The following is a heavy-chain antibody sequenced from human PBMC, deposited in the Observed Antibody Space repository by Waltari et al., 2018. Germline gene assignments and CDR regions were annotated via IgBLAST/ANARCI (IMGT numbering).Heavy chain of an antibody. D-gene: IGHD2-8*01. CDR3: ASGRTYGQTGDY. CDR1: GFPFSDHY. CDR2: TRKKANSYSK. V-gene: IGHV3-72*01. Sequence: EVQLVESGGGLVQPGGSLRLSCAASGFPFSDHYMDWVRKAPGKGREWVGRTRKKANSYSKEYAASVKGRFTISRDESKNSVFLEMNSLKTEDTAVYYCASGRTYGQTGDYWGQGTLVTVSS. J-gene: IGHJ4*02.